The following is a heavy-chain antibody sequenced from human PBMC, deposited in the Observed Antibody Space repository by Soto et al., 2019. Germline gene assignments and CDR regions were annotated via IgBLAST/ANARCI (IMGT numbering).Heavy chain of an antibody. J-gene: IGHJ6*02. D-gene: IGHD1-26*01. CDR2: IYYTGST. Sequence: PSETLSLTCTVSGASVSTASHYWSWIRQPPGKGLEWIGYIYYTGSTDYNPSLERRATTSLDMSKNQFSLKLNSMSAADTAVYYCARLNRRAPGATYYYHSMDVWGPGTTVTVSS. V-gene: IGHV4-61*01. CDR3: ARLNRRAPGATYYYHSMDV. CDR1: GASVSTASHY.